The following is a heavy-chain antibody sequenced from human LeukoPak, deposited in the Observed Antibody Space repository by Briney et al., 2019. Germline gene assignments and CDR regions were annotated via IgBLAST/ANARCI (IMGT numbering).Heavy chain of an antibody. CDR3: ARDLPGYCSSTSCYSPTPGDY. Sequence: EASVKVSCKASGYTFTGYYMHWVRQAPGQGLEWMGWISPNSGGTNYAQKFQGRVTMTRDMSISTAYMELSRLRSDDTAVYYCARDLPGYCSSTSCYSPTPGDYWGQGTLVTVSS. J-gene: IGHJ4*02. D-gene: IGHD2-2*02. CDR2: ISPNSGGT. CDR1: GYTFTGYY. V-gene: IGHV1-2*02.